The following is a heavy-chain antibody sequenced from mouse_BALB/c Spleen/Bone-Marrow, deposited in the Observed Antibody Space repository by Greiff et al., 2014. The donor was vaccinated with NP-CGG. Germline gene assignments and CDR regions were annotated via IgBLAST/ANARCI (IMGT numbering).Heavy chain of an antibody. CDR3: ASYYYGSSSFAY. CDR1: GFNIKDTY. D-gene: IGHD1-1*01. CDR2: IDPANGNT. V-gene: IGHV14-3*02. J-gene: IGHJ3*01. Sequence: EVMLVESGAELVKPGASVKLSCTAPGFNIKDTYMHWVKQRPEQGLEWIGRIDPANGNTKYDPKFQGKATITADTSSNTAYLQLSSLTSEDTAVYYCASYYYGSSSFAYGGQGTLVTVSA.